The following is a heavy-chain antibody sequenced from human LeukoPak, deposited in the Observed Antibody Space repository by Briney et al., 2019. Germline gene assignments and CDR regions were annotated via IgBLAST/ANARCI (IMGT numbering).Heavy chain of an antibody. CDR3: ARSGAGVGATIH. V-gene: IGHV4-59*01. D-gene: IGHD1-26*01. J-gene: IGHJ4*02. CDR1: GGSISSYY. Sequence: SETLSLTCTVSGGSISSYYWSWIRQPPGKGLEWIGYIYYSGSTNYNPSLTSRVTISVDTSKNQFSLKLSSVTAADTAVYYCARSGAGVGATIHWGQGTLVTVSS. CDR2: IYYSGST.